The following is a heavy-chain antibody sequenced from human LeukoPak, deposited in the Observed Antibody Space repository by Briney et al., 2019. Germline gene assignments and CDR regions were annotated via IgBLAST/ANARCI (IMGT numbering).Heavy chain of an antibody. CDR3: TTLDYSNYVGGNY. J-gene: IGHJ4*02. CDR2: IKRKTDGGTT. D-gene: IGHD4-11*01. V-gene: IGHV3-15*01. Sequence: PGGSLRLSCAASGFTVSNAWMSWVRQAPGKGLEWVGRIKRKTDGGTTDYAAPVKGRFTISRDDSNNKLYLQMNSLKTEDTAVYYCTTLDYSNYVGGNYWGQGTLVTVSS. CDR1: GFTVSNAW.